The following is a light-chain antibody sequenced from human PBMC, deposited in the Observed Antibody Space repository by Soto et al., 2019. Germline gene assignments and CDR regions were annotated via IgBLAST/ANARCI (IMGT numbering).Light chain of an antibody. J-gene: IGLJ1*01. Sequence: QSVLTQPPSASGSPGQSVTISCTGTSSDVGGYNYVSWYQQHPGKAPKVMIYEVSKRPSGVPDRFSGSKSGNTASLTVSGLQAEDEADYYCSSYAGSYTYVFGTGTKVTVL. CDR3: SSYAGSYTYV. V-gene: IGLV2-8*01. CDR2: EVS. CDR1: SSDVGGYNY.